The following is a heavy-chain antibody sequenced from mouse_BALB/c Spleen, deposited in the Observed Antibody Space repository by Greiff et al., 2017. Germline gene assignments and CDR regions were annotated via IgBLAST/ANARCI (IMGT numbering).Heavy chain of an antibody. CDR2: ISYDGSN. CDR3: ARYYGSSPFDY. D-gene: IGHD1-1*01. Sequence: EVHLVESGPGLVKPSQSLSLTCSVTGYSITSGYYWNWIRQFPGNKLEWMGYISYDGSNNYNPSLKNRISITRDTSKNQFFLKLNSVTTEDTATYYCARYYGSSPFDYWGQGTTLTVSS. V-gene: IGHV3-6*02. CDR1: GYSITSGYY. J-gene: IGHJ2*01.